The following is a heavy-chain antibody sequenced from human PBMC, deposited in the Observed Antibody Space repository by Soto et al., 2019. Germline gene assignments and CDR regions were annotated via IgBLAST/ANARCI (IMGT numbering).Heavy chain of an antibody. J-gene: IGHJ3*02. Sequence: QVQLQQWGAGLLKPSETLSLTCAVYGGSFSGYYWSWIRQPPGKGLEWIGEINHSGSTNYNPSLNSRVTISVDTSKNQFSLKLSSVTAADTAVYYCAKRNSFDAFDIWGQGTMVTVSS. CDR1: GGSFSGYY. CDR2: INHSGST. CDR3: AKRNSFDAFDI. D-gene: IGHD4-4*01. V-gene: IGHV4-34*01.